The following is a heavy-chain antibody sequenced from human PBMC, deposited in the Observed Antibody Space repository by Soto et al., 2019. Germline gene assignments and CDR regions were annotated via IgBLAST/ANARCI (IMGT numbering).Heavy chain of an antibody. V-gene: IGHV3-30*03. Sequence: QPGGSLRLSCAASGFTFKTYDMHWVRQAPGKGLEWVAIISFDGNNKYYADSVKGRFTISRDNSKNTLSLNMNSLRPNDTGLYYCARDRRGYTTSAWGQGTLVTVSS. CDR1: GFTFKTYD. CDR3: ARDRRGYTTSA. J-gene: IGHJ5*02. D-gene: IGHD5-12*01. CDR2: ISFDGNNK.